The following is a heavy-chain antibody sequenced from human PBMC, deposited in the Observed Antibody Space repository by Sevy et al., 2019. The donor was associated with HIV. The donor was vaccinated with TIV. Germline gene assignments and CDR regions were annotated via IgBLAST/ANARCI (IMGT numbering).Heavy chain of an antibody. D-gene: IGHD3-10*01. J-gene: IGHJ4*02. Sequence: ASVKVSCKASGYTFTSYGISWVRQAPGQGLEWMGWISAYNGNTNYAQKLQGRVTMTTDTSTSTAYMELRSLRSDDTAVYYCARVHSIWYRPGDFDYWGQGTLVTVSS. CDR1: GYTFTSYG. V-gene: IGHV1-18*01. CDR2: ISAYNGNT. CDR3: ARVHSIWYRPGDFDY.